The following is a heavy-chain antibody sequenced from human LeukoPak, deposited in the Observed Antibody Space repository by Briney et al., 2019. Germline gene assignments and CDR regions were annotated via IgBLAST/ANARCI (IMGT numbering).Heavy chain of an antibody. CDR1: GFTFTSYA. J-gene: IGHJ4*02. CDR2: ISGSGGST. V-gene: IGHV3-23*01. Sequence: TGGSLRLSCAASGFTFTSYAMSWVRQAPGKGLEWVSSISGSGGSTHYADSAKGRFTISRDNSKNTLYLQMNSLRAEDTAAYYCAKEVGHFDYWGQGTLVTVSS. CDR3: AKEVGHFDY. D-gene: IGHD1-26*01.